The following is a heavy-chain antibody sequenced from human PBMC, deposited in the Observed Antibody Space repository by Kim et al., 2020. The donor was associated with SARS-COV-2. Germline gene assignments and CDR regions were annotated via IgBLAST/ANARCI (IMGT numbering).Heavy chain of an antibody. CDR3: AGADVDTAMNFDY. CDR1: GGTFSSYT. J-gene: IGHJ4*02. Sequence: SVKVSCKASGGTFSSYTISWVRQAPGQGLEWMGRIIPILGIANYAQKFQGRVTITADKSTSTAYMELSSLRSVDTAVYYCAGADVDTAMNFDYWGQGTLVTVSS. V-gene: IGHV1-69*02. CDR2: IIPILGIA. D-gene: IGHD5-18*01.